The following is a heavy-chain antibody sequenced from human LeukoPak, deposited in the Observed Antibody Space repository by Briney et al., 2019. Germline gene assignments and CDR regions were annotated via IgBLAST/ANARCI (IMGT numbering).Heavy chain of an antibody. CDR2: IYYSGST. Sequence: SETLSLTCTVSGGSISSYYWSWIRQPPGKGLEWIGYIYYSGSTNYNPSLKSRVTISVDTSKNQISLKLSSVTAADTAVYYCARVMSAWYFDYWGQGTLVTVSS. J-gene: IGHJ4*02. D-gene: IGHD3-16*01. CDR3: ARVMSAWYFDY. CDR1: GGSISSYY. V-gene: IGHV4-59*01.